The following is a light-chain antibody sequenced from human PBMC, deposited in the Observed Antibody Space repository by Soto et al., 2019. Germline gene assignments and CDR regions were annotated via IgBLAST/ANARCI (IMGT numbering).Light chain of an antibody. CDR3: QQYHRYST. V-gene: IGKV1-5*01. CDR1: QSINAW. Sequence: DIHMTQAPSTLSASVGDRVTITCRASQSINAWLAWYQQKPGKAPKLLIYDVSTLASGVPSRFSGSASGTEFTLTISNLESGDFASYYCQQYHRYSTFGQGTRVDIK. CDR2: DVS. J-gene: IGKJ1*01.